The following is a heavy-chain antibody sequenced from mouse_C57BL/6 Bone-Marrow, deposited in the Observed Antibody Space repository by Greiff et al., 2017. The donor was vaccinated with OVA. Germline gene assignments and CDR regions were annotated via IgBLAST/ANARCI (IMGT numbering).Heavy chain of an antibody. J-gene: IGHJ4*01. CDR1: GYAFSSSW. CDR2: IYPGDGDT. D-gene: IGHD4-1*01. Sequence: QVQLQHSGPELVKPGASVKISCKASGYAFSSSWMNWVKQRPGKGLEWIGRIYPGDGDTNYNGKFKGKATLTADTSSSTAYLQLSSLHSEDSAVCFCARITGVYYAMDYWGQGTSVTVSS. V-gene: IGHV1-82*01. CDR3: ARITGVYYAMDY.